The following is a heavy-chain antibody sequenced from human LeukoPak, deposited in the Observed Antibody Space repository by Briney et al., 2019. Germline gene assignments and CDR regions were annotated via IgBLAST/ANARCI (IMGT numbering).Heavy chain of an antibody. Sequence: GGSLRLSCEASGFTFSNYGMSWVRQAPGKGLEWVANIKEDVSVKNYVESVKGRYTISRDNAKNTLFLQMNSLRAEDTAVYYCARERYGNYNWGQGTLVTVPS. CDR3: ARERYGNYN. J-gene: IGHJ4*02. CDR1: GFTFSNYG. V-gene: IGHV3-7*03. D-gene: IGHD4-11*01. CDR2: IKEDVSVK.